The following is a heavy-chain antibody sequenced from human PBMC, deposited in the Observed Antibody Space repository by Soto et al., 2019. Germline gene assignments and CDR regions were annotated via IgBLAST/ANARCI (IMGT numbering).Heavy chain of an antibody. CDR1: GFTFSSYA. D-gene: IGHD3-22*01. J-gene: IGHJ4*02. Sequence: HPGGSLRLSCAASGFTFSSYAMHWVRQAPGKGLEWVAVISNDGSNKNYADSVKGRFTISRDNSKNTLYLQMNSLRAEDTAVYYCARVSRAMILVVITVSFDYWGQGTLVTVSS. CDR3: ARVSRAMILVVITVSFDY. CDR2: ISNDGSNK. V-gene: IGHV3-30-3*01.